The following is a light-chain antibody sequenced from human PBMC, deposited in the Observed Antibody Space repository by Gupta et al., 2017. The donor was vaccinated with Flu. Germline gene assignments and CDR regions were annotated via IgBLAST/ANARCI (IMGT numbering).Light chain of an antibody. Sequence: YLLTHPPSGSVARGPTARSTCRGNNIGSKSVHGYLQKPGQDPVLIVYDDSDRPSGIPERFSGSNSGNTATLTISRVEAGDEADYSCQVWNSRSDYSDVFGTGTKVTVL. CDR3: QVWNSRSDYSDV. J-gene: IGLJ1*01. CDR1: NIGSKS. V-gene: IGLV3-21*02. CDR2: DDS.